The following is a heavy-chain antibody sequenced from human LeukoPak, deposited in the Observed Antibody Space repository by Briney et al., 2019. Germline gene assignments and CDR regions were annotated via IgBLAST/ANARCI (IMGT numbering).Heavy chain of an antibody. J-gene: IGHJ2*01. CDR2: ISWDGSSR. Sequence: GGSLRLSCAASGFTFDDYTMHWVRHAPGKGLEWVSLISWDGSSRYYADSVKGRFTISRDNSKNSLYLQMNSLRTEDTALYYCARDNEAWYFDLWGRGTPVTVSS. CDR3: ARDNEAWYFDL. V-gene: IGHV3-43*01. CDR1: GFTFDDYT.